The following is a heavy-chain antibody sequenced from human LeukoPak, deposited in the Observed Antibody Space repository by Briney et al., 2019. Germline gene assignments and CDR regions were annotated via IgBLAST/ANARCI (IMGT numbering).Heavy chain of an antibody. Sequence: GGSLRLSCAASGFTFSSYAMSWVRQAPGKGLEWVSGISGSGTSTYYADSVKGRFTISRDNLKNTLYLQMNSLRAEDTAVYYCARPGYSYGYAPYYYYGMDVWGQGTTVTVSS. CDR3: ARPGYSYGYAPYYYYGMDV. CDR2: ISGSGTST. CDR1: GFTFSSYA. J-gene: IGHJ6*02. D-gene: IGHD5-18*01. V-gene: IGHV3-23*01.